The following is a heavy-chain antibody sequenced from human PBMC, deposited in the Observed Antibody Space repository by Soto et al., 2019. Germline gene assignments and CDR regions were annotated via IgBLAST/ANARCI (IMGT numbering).Heavy chain of an antibody. D-gene: IGHD3-22*01. CDR3: ARWSYYDSSGERYFDL. J-gene: IGHJ2*01. Sequence: QVQLQESGPGLVKPSQTLSLTCTVSGGSISSGGYYWSWIRQHPGKGLEWIGFIYYSGSTYYNPSLKSRVTISVDTSKNQFSLKLSSVTAADTAVYYCARWSYYDSSGERYFDLWGRGTLVTVSS. CDR1: GGSISSGGYY. CDR2: IYYSGST. V-gene: IGHV4-31*03.